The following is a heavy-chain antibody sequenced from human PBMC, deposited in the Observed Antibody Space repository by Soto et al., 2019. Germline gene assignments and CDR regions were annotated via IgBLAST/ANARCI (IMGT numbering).Heavy chain of an antibody. Sequence: PGGSLRLSCVASGFTFSSYGMHWVRQAPGKGLEWVAVIAYDGSNKYYADSVKGRFTISRDNSKNTLYLQMNSLRAEDTAVYYCAKDNCISTSCYRLYNWFDPWGQGTLVTVS. CDR1: GFTFSSYG. CDR2: IAYDGSNK. J-gene: IGHJ5*02. CDR3: AKDNCISTSCYRLYNWFDP. D-gene: IGHD2-2*01. V-gene: IGHV3-30*18.